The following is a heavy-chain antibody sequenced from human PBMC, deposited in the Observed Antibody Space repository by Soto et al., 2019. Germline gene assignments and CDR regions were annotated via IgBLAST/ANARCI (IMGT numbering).Heavy chain of an antibody. CDR3: ARSQGSSTSLEIYYYYYYGMDV. Sequence: QVQLVQSGAEVKKPGSSVKVSCKASGGTFSSYAISWVRQAPGQRLEWMGGIIPISGTANYAQKCQCRDTITADESTSTDYTEHSSLRSEDTAVYYCARSQGSSTSLEIYYYYYYGMDVWGQGTTVTVSS. J-gene: IGHJ6*02. D-gene: IGHD2-2*01. CDR1: GGTFSSYA. CDR2: IIPISGTA. V-gene: IGHV1-69*01.